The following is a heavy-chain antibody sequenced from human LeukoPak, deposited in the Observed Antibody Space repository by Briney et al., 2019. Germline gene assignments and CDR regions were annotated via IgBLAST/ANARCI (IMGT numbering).Heavy chain of an antibody. CDR3: ARKVSGSYRIDY. J-gene: IGHJ4*02. V-gene: IGHV1-24*01. CDR1: GYTLTELS. Sequence: ASVKVSCKVSGYTLTELSMHWVRQAPGKGLEWMGGFDPEDGETIYAQKFQGRVTMTRDTSISTAYMELTRLTSDDTAVYYCARKVSGSYRIDYWSQGTLVTVSS. D-gene: IGHD1-26*01. CDR2: FDPEDGET.